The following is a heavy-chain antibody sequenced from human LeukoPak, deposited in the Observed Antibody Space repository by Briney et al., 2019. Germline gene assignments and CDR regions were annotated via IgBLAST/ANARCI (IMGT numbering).Heavy chain of an antibody. V-gene: IGHV1-69*04. CDR3: ARGQYYDYVWGSYSDWFDP. D-gene: IGHD3-16*01. J-gene: IGHJ5*02. Sequence: SVKVSCKASGGTFSSYAISWVRQAPGQGLEWMGRIIPILGIANYAQKFQGRVTMTRDTSTSTVYMELSSLRSEDTAVYYCARGQYYDYVWGSYSDWFDPWGQGTLVTVSS. CDR2: IIPILGIA. CDR1: GGTFSSYA.